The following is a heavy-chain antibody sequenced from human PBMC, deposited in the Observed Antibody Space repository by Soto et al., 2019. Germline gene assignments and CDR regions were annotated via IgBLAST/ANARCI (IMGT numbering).Heavy chain of an antibody. CDR2: INTYNGNT. CDR1: GYTFTRYG. V-gene: IGHV1-18*01. CDR3: XXVDVYVTPSPQDV. Sequence: QVQLVQSGAEVKNPGASVKVSCKASGYTFTRYGIGWARQAPGQGLEWMGWINTYNGNTNYAQNVQGRVTLTTDTXXXXXXXXXXXXXXXXXXXXXXXXVDVYVTPSPQDVWGQGTTVIVSS. D-gene: IGHD3-16*01. J-gene: IGHJ6*02.